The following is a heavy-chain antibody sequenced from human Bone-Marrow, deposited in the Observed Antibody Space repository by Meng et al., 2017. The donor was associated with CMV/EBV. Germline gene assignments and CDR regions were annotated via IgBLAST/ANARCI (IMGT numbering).Heavy chain of an antibody. CDR3: ARSRRYIHGSGPQEV. CDR1: GFTFSSYE. J-gene: IGHJ6*04. V-gene: IGHV3-48*03. Sequence: GGSLRLSCAASGFTFSSYEVNWVRQAPGKGLEWVSYISTSDSSVYYADSVKGRFTLSRYNATNSLYLQMNGLRAEDTTVYYCARSRRYIHGSGPQEVSGEGATVTASS. D-gene: IGHD5-18*01. CDR2: ISTSDSSV.